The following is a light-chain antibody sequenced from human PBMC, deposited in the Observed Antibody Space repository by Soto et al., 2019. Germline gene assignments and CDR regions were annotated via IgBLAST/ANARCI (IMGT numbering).Light chain of an antibody. CDR2: DAS. CDR1: QTITRW. J-gene: IGKJ1*01. CDR3: QQYNSYSWT. V-gene: IGKV1-5*01. Sequence: DIQMTQSPSTLSSSVGDRVTLTCRASQTITRWMAWYKQKPGKAPKLLIYDASTLESGVPSRFSGSRSGTEFTLTISSLKPDDFETYYCQQYNSYSWTFGQGTKVDIK.